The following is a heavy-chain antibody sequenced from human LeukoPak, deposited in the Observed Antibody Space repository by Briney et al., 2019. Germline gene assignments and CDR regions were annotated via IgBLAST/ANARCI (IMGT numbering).Heavy chain of an antibody. Sequence: SETLSLTCTVSGGSISSQYWSLIRQPPGKGLEWIGYIYYSGSTYYNPSLKSRVTISVDTSKNQFSLKLSSVTAADTAVYYCASYYYDSSGYYAFDIWGQGTMVTVSS. D-gene: IGHD3-22*01. CDR2: IYYSGST. V-gene: IGHV4-59*11. CDR1: GGSISSQY. CDR3: ASYYYDSSGYYAFDI. J-gene: IGHJ3*02.